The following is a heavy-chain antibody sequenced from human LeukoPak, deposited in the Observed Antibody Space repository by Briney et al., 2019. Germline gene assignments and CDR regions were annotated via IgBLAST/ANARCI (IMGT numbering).Heavy chain of an antibody. CDR2: IYSGGST. CDR3: ARDPYSSGWPSYYYYGMDV. D-gene: IGHD6-19*01. V-gene: IGHV3-66*01. Sequence: GGSLRLSCAASGFTFSSYAMSWVRQAPGKGLEWVSVIYSGGSTYYADSVKGRFTISRDNAKNSLYLQMNSLRAEDTAVYYCARDPYSSGWPSYYYYGMDVWGQGTTVTVSS. J-gene: IGHJ6*02. CDR1: GFTFSSYA.